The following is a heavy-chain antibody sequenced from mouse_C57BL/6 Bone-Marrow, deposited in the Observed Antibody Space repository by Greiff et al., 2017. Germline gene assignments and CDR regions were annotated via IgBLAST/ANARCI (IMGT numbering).Heavy chain of an antibody. V-gene: IGHV1-63*01. CDR1: GYTFTNYW. J-gene: IGHJ4*01. Sequence: VKLMESGAELVRPGTSVKMSCKASGYTFTNYWIGWAKQRPGHGLEWIGDIYPGGGYTNYNEKFKGKATLTADKSSSTAYMQFSSLTSEDSAIYYCARSWVYAMDYWGQGTSVTVSS. CDR3: ARSWVYAMDY. D-gene: IGHD4-1*01. CDR2: IYPGGGYT.